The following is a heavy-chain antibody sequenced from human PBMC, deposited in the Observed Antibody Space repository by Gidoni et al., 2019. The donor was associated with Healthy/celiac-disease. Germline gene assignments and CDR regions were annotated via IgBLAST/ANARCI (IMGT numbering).Heavy chain of an antibody. V-gene: IGHV3-30*04. Sequence: QVQLVESGGGVVQPGRSLRLSCAASGFTFSSYAMHWVRQAPGKGLECVAVISYDGSNKYYADSVKGRFTISRDNSKNTLYLQMNSLSAEDTAVYYCASSWYDFDYWGQGTLVTVSS. D-gene: IGHD6-13*01. CDR2: ISYDGSNK. CDR3: ASSWYDFDY. CDR1: GFTFSSYA. J-gene: IGHJ4*02.